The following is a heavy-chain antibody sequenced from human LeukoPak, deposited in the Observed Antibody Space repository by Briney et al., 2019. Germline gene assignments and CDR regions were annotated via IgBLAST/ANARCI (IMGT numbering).Heavy chain of an antibody. J-gene: IGHJ5*01. Sequence: GGSLRLSCAASGFTFSSYEMNWVRQAPGKGLEWVSYISTSSSSIYYADSVKGRFTISRNNAKNSLYLQMNSLRDEDTAVYYCARDSSWGYSSGWFDYWGQGTLVTVSS. CDR2: ISTSSSSI. CDR1: GFTFSSYE. CDR3: ARDSSWGYSSGWFDY. V-gene: IGHV3-48*02. D-gene: IGHD6-19*01.